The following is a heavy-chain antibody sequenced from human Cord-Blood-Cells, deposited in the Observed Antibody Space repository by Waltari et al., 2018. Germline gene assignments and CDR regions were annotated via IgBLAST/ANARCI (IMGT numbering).Heavy chain of an antibody. V-gene: IGHV4-30-2*01. Sequence: QLQLQESGSGLVKPSQTLSLTCAVPGGSISSGGYSWSWIRQPPGKGLEWIGYSYHGGSTYYTPSLKSRVTISVDRSKNHFSLKLSSVTAADTAVYYWARSDRRDAFDIWGQGTMVTVSS. J-gene: IGHJ3*02. CDR3: ARSDRRDAFDI. CDR2: SYHGGST. CDR1: GGSISSGGYS.